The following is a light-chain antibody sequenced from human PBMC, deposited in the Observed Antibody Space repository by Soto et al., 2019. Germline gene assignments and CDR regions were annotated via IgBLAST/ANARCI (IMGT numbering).Light chain of an antibody. CDR2: AAS. V-gene: IGKV1-9*01. CDR3: QQLNVYPST. Sequence: IQLTQSPSSLSASVGDRVTITCRASKGISNYLGWYQQKPGKAPKLLIYAASTLQTGVPSRFSGGGSGLDFSLAILSLQPEDFATYYCQQLNVYPSTLGGGTKVEI. J-gene: IGKJ4*01. CDR1: KGISNY.